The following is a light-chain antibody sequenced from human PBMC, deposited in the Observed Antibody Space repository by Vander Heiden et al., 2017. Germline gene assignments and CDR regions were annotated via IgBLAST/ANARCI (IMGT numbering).Light chain of an antibody. CDR3: QQDDSYPPWT. CDR2: AAS. Sequence: AIRMTQSPSSFSASTGDRVTITCRASQGISSYLAWYQQKPGKAPKLLIYAASTLQSGVPSRFSGSGSGTDFTLTISCLQSEDFATYYCQQDDSYPPWTFGQGTKVEIK. V-gene: IGKV1-8*01. J-gene: IGKJ1*01. CDR1: QGISSY.